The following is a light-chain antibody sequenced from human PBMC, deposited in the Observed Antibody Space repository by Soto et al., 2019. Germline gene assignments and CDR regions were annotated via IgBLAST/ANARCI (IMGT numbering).Light chain of an antibody. CDR2: RSD. CDR1: SSNIGSNY. Sequence: QLVLTQPPSASGTPGQRVTISCSGSSSNIGSNYVYWYQQLPGTAPKLLIYRSDQRPSGVPDRFSASKSGASASLAISGLRSEDEADYYCVAWDGSLSSVIFGGGTKVTVL. CDR3: VAWDGSLSSVI. V-gene: IGLV1-47*01. J-gene: IGLJ2*01.